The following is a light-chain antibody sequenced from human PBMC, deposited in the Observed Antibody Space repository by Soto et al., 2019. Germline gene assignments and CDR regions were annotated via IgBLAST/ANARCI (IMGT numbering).Light chain of an antibody. J-gene: IGLJ1*01. CDR1: SGVVGAYDF. Sequence: QSVLAQPASVSGSPGQSITISCTGTSGVVGAYDFVSWYQQHPDKAPKLMIYEVSNRPSGVSNRFSGSKSVNTATLTISGLQAEDEADYYCSSYTSSSTRVFGTGTKVTVL. CDR3: SSYTSSSTRV. CDR2: EVS. V-gene: IGLV2-14*03.